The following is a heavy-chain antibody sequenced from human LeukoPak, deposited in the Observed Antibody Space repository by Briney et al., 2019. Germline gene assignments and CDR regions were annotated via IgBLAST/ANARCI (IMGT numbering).Heavy chain of an antibody. CDR2: IYYSGST. CDR1: GGSISSSSYY. Sequence: SETLSLTCTVSGGSISSSSYYWGWIRQPPGKGLEWIGSIYYSGSTYYNPSLKSRVTISVDTSKNQFSLKLSSVTAADTATHYCARRSGDSSGFNYVFCFDPWGQRTLVTVSS. V-gene: IGHV4-39*01. J-gene: IGHJ5*02. D-gene: IGHD3-22*01. CDR3: ARRSGDSSGFNYVFCFDP.